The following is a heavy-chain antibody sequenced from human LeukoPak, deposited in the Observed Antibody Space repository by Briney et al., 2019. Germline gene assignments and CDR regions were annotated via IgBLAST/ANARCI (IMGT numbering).Heavy chain of an antibody. V-gene: IGHV4-31*03. CDR3: ARAGDQLLFGGADS. Sequence: SQTLSLTCTVSGGSVSSAGYYWTWIRQHPGKGLEWIGYIYYSGSTYYNPSLKSRVTISVDTSKNQFSLKLSSVTAADTAVYYCARAGDQLLFGGADSWGQGTLVTVSS. D-gene: IGHD2-2*01. J-gene: IGHJ5*01. CDR1: GGSVSSAGYY. CDR2: IYYSGST.